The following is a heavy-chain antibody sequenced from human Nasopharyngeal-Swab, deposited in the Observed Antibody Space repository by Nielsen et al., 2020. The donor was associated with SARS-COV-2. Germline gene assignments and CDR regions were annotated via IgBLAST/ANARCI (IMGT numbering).Heavy chain of an antibody. V-gene: IGHV3-21*01. Sequence: GESLKISCAASGFTFSSYIMNLVRPAPGKGLEWVSSISSSSSYIYYADSVKGRFTISRDNAKNSLYLQMNSLRAEDTAVYYCARVIWLNYYDSSGVNWFDPWGQGTLVTVSS. CDR2: ISSSSSYI. CDR1: GFTFSSYI. D-gene: IGHD3-22*01. CDR3: ARVIWLNYYDSSGVNWFDP. J-gene: IGHJ5*02.